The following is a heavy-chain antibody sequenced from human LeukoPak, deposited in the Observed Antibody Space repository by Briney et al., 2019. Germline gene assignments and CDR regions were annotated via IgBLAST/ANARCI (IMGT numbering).Heavy chain of an antibody. CDR2: INHSGST. V-gene: IGHV4-34*01. CDR3: AREGTTVNAFDY. CDR1: GGSFSGYY. Sequence: PSETLSLTCAVYGGSFSGYYWSWIRQPPGKGLEWIGEINHSGSTNYNPSLKGRVTISVDTSKNQFSLKLSSVTAADTAVYYCAREGTTVNAFDYWGQGTLVTVSA. J-gene: IGHJ4*02. D-gene: IGHD4-17*01.